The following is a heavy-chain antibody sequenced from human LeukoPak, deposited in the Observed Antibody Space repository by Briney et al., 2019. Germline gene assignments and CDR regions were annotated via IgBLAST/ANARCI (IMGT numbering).Heavy chain of an antibody. CDR1: GYTFTSYG. V-gene: IGHV1-18*01. J-gene: IGHJ5*02. D-gene: IGHD3-22*01. Sequence: ASVKVSCKASGYTFTSYGISWVRQAPGQGLEWMGWISAYNGNTNCAQKLQGRVTMTTDTSTSTAYMELRSLRSDDTAVYYCASTYYYDSSGYEWFDPWGQGTLVTVSS. CDR2: ISAYNGNT. CDR3: ASTYYYDSSGYEWFDP.